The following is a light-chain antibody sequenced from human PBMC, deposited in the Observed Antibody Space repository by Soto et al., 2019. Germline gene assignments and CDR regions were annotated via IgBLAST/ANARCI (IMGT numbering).Light chain of an antibody. CDR3: AAWDYSLSAYV. V-gene: IGLV1-44*01. CDR2: TDS. CDR1: SANIGGSS. J-gene: IGLJ1*01. Sequence: QSVLTQPPSASGTPGQRVTISCSGSSANIGGSSVNCYQHLPGTAPKLLIYTDSRRPSGVPDRFSGSKSGASASLTISGPQSEDEAYYYCAAWDYSLSAYVFGTGTKVTVL.